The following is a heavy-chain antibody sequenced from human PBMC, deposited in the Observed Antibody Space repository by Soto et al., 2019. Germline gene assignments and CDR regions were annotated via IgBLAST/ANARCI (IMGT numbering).Heavy chain of an antibody. J-gene: IGHJ6*02. CDR2: IYPSNSGT. V-gene: IGHV5-51*01. Sequence: GESLKISCKVSGYSFNNYWIAWVRQRPGTGLEWMGIIYPSNSGTRYSPSFQGQVTISADKSISTAYLQWSSLKASDTAMYYCARPLGGYYYYYGMDVWGQGTTVTV. CDR1: GYSFNNYW. CDR3: ARPLGGYYYYYGMDV. D-gene: IGHD3-16*01.